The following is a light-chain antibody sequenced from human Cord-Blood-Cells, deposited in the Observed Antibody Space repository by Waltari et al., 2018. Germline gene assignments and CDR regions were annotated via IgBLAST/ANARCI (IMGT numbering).Light chain of an antibody. CDR1: QSISSY. J-gene: IGKJ2*03. V-gene: IGKV1-39*01. Sequence: ASVGDRVTITCRASQSISSYLNWYQQKPGKAPKLLIYAASSLQSGVPSRFSGSGSGTDFTLTISSLQPEDFATYYCQQSYSSPYSFGQGTKLEIK. CDR3: QQSYSSPYS. CDR2: AAS.